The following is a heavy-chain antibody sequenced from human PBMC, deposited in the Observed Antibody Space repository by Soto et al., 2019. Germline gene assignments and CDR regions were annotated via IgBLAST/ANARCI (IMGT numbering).Heavy chain of an antibody. V-gene: IGHV4-59*01. CDR2: IYYSGST. CDR1: GGSISSYY. J-gene: IGHJ6*02. CDR3: AISYGISTSCPTYYYYYGMDV. D-gene: IGHD2-2*01. Sequence: SETLSLTCTVSGGSISSYYWSWIRQPPGQGLEWIGYIYYSGSTNYNPSLKSRVTISVDTSKNQFSLKLSSVTAADTAVYYCAISYGISTSCPTYYYYYGMDVWGQGTTVT.